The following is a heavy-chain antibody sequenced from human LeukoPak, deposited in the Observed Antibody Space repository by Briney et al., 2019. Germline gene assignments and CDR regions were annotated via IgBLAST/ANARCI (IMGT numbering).Heavy chain of an antibody. J-gene: IGHJ6*03. Sequence: GGSLRLSCTVSGFTVSINSMSWVRQAPGKGLEWVSFIYSGGSTHYSDSVKGRFTISRDNSKNTLYLQMNSLGAEDTAVYYCARGAMRTHYYYMDVWGKGTAVTVS. D-gene: IGHD3/OR15-3a*01. V-gene: IGHV3-66*02. CDR2: IYSGGST. CDR3: ARGAMRTHYYYMDV. CDR1: GFTVSINS.